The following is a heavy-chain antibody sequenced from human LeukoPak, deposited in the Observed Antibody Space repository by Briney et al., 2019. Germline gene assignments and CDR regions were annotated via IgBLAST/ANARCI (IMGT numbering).Heavy chain of an antibody. V-gene: IGHV3-30*03. Sequence: PGRSLRLSCAASGFTFSRYGMHWVRQAPGKGLEWVAFISSDGGNKYYVDSVKGRFTISRDNSKNTPYLQMDSLRAEDTAVYYCASQIRGYSYYAQGWGQGTLVTVSS. J-gene: IGHJ4*02. CDR2: ISSDGGNK. CDR3: ASQIRGYSYYAQG. CDR1: GFTFSRYG. D-gene: IGHD5-12*01.